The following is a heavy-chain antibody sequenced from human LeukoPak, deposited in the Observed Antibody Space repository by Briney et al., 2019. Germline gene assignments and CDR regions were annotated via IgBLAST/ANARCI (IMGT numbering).Heavy chain of an antibody. D-gene: IGHD1-26*01. V-gene: IGHV1-8*01. CDR1: GFTLTIYD. CDR2: MNGNSGDT. J-gene: IGHJ1*01. CDR3: VRGRFIAGAGE. Sequence: ASVKVSCKTSGFTLTIYDINWVRQATGQGRECMGWMNGNSGDTGYAQKFQGRVTMTRNTSISTAYMELSNLRSEDTAVYYCVRGRFIAGAGEWGQGTPVTVPS.